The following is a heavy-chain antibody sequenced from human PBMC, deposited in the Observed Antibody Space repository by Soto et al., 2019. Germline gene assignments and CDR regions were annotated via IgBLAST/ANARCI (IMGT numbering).Heavy chain of an antibody. V-gene: IGHV3-23*01. CDR2: ISGSGDST. Sequence: PGGSLRLSCDTSGFTFSNYVMTWVRQAPGRGLEWVSSISGSGDSTSYADSVKGRFTISRDNSKNTLYLQMNSLRAEDTAVYSCAKAMGTGGWYGLDVWGQGTTVTVSS. D-gene: IGHD2-8*02. CDR3: AKAMGTGGWYGLDV. CDR1: GFTFSNYV. J-gene: IGHJ6*02.